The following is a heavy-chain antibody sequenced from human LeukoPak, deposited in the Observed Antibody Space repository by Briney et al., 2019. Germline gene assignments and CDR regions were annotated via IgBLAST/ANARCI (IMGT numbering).Heavy chain of an antibody. CDR3: ARVTVVAANYFDT. CDR2: IFTSGST. CDR1: GGSISDYY. J-gene: IGHJ4*02. Sequence: SETLSLTCTVSGGSISDYYWSWIRQPAGKGLEWIGSIFTSGSTDYNPSLKSRVTMSVDKSKNQFSLKLSSVAAADTAVYYCARVTVVAANYFDTWGQGILVTVSS. D-gene: IGHD2-15*01. V-gene: IGHV4-4*07.